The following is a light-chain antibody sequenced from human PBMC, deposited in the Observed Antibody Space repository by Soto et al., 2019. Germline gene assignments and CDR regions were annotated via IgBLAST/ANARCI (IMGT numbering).Light chain of an antibody. Sequence: DIQMTQSPPSLSASVGDRVTITCRASQGIRHDLGWYQQKPGKAPTRLIYSASSLQSGVPSRFSGSGSGTEFTLTISSLQPEDSATYYCLQHNSYPQTFGQGTKVDIK. CDR1: QGIRHD. V-gene: IGKV1-17*01. CDR3: LQHNSYPQT. CDR2: SAS. J-gene: IGKJ1*01.